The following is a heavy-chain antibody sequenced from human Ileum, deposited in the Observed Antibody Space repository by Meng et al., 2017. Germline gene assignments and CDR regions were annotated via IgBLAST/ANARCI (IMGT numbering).Heavy chain of an antibody. V-gene: IGHV4-4*02. CDR3: VRNEGYSLGD. CDR2: ISQESGRT. Sequence: QVQLAEAGPGLVKPSGTLSLTCAVSGDSISSRDWWSWVRQPPGKGLEWIGEISQESGRTNYNPSLKSRVTISLDKSKNQFSLNLNSVTAADTAVYYCVRNEGYSLGDWGQGTLVTVSS. D-gene: IGHD2-21*01. J-gene: IGHJ4*02. CDR1: GDSISSRDW.